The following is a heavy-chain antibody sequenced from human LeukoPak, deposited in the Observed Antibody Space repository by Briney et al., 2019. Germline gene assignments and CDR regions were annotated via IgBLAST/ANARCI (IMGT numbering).Heavy chain of an antibody. CDR2: IYPGDSDT. CDR1: GYSFTTYW. J-gene: IGHJ5*02. CDR3: ARHEASNWFDP. V-gene: IGHV5-51*01. Sequence: GESLKISCKGSGYSFTTYWIAWVRQMPGKGLEWMGIIYPGDSDTIYSPSFQGQVTISADKSISTAYLQWSSLEASDTAIYYCARHEASNWFDPWGQGTLVTVSS.